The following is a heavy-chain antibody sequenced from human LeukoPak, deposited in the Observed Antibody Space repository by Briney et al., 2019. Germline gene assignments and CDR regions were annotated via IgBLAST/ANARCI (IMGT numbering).Heavy chain of an antibody. D-gene: IGHD2-2*01. Sequence: PSETLSLTCTVSGGSISSYYWSWIRQPPGKGLEWIGFIFYSGSTHYNPSLKSRVTMSVDTSKSQFSLKLSSVTAADTAVCYCAKSSLFCSSVSCSYYFDSWGQGTLVTVSS. V-gene: IGHV4-59*01. CDR2: IFYSGST. J-gene: IGHJ4*02. CDR3: AKSSLFCSSVSCSYYFDS. CDR1: GGSISSYY.